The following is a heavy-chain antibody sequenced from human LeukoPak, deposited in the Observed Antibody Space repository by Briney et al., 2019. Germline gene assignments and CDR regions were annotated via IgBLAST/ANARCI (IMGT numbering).Heavy chain of an antibody. D-gene: IGHD3-22*01. J-gene: IGHJ4*02. CDR2: IIPIFGTA. CDR1: GGTFSSYA. Sequence: ASVKVSCKASGGTFSSYAISWVRQAPGQGLEWMGGIIPIFGTANYAQKFQGRVTITADESTSTAYMELSSLRSEDTAVYYCARDRRYYYDSSGYRPQATFDYWGQGTLVTVSS. V-gene: IGHV1-69*13. CDR3: ARDRRYYYDSSGYRPQATFDY.